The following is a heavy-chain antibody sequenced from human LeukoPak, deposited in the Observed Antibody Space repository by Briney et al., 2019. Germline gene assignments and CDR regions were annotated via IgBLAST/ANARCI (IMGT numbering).Heavy chain of an antibody. CDR2: INPNSGGT. V-gene: IGHV1-2*02. J-gene: IGHJ5*02. D-gene: IGHD2-2*01. Sequence: ASVKVSCKASGYTFTGYYMHWVRQAPGQGLEWMGWINPNSGGTNYAQKFQGRVTMTRHTSISTAYMELSRLRSDDTAVYYCARIPIVVVPAAQGDNWFDPWGQGTLVTVS. CDR1: GYTFTGYY. CDR3: ARIPIVVVPAAQGDNWFDP.